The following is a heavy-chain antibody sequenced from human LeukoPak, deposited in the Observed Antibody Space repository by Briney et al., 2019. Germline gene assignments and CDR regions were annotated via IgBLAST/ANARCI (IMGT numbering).Heavy chain of an antibody. J-gene: IGHJ5*02. CDR2: INPTDGST. D-gene: IGHD6-13*01. Sequence: GAAVKVSRKSSGYTFTSYNIHWVRHAPAQGLEWVGIINPTDGSTSNAQKFQGRVTMTRDTSTSTVYMDLSSLRSEGTAVYYCARDWQQLVSPIQNWFDPWGQGTLVTVSS. V-gene: IGHV1-46*01. CDR1: GYTFTSYN. CDR3: ARDWQQLVSPIQNWFDP.